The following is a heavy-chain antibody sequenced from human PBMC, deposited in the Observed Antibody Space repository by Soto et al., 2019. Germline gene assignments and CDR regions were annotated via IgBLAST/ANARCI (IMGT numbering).Heavy chain of an antibody. Sequence: SETLSLTCTVSGGSISSGDYYWSWIRQPPRKGPEWIGYIYYSGSTYYNPSLKSRVTVSVDTSKNQFSLKLSSVTAADTAVYYCARHPSDFWFDPWGQGTLVTVSS. CDR2: IYYSGST. CDR3: ARHPSDFWFDP. D-gene: IGHD2-21*02. CDR1: GGSISSGDYY. V-gene: IGHV4-30-4*01. J-gene: IGHJ5*02.